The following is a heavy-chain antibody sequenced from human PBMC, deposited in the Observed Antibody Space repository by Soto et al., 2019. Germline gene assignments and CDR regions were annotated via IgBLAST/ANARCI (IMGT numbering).Heavy chain of an antibody. Sequence: ASVKVSCKASGYTFTSYGINWVRQAPGQGLEWMGWISAYNGNTHYAQKLQGRVTMTTDTSTSTAYMELRSLRSDDTVVYYRARVQSGYDFAYWGQGTLVTVSS. J-gene: IGHJ4*02. CDR1: GYTFTSYG. D-gene: IGHD5-12*01. V-gene: IGHV1-18*01. CDR3: ARVQSGYDFAY. CDR2: ISAYNGNT.